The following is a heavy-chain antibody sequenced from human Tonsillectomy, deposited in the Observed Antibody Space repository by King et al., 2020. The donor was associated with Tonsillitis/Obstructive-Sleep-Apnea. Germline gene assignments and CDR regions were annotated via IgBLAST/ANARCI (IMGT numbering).Heavy chain of an antibody. D-gene: IGHD3-16*02. CDR3: AKLVLHWGELSLLAFVY. J-gene: IGHJ4*02. CDR1: GFTFSSYA. V-gene: IGHV3-23*04. Sequence: VQLVESGGGLVQPGGSLRLSCAASGFTFSSYAMSWVRQAPGKGLEWVSAMSGSGGSTYYADSVKGRFTISRDNSKNTLYLQMNSLRAEDTAVYYCAKLVLHWGELSLLAFVYWGQGTLVTVSS. CDR2: MSGSGGST.